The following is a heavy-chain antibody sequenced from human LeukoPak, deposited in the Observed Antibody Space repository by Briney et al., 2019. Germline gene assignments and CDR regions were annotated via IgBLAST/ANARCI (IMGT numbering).Heavy chain of an antibody. D-gene: IGHD3-10*01. CDR2: ISSSSSTI. J-gene: IGHJ4*02. CDR3: AKDPGSFYYGSGSYPWY. V-gene: IGHV3-48*04. CDR1: GFTFSSYS. Sequence: GGSLRLSCAASGFTFSSYSMNWVRQAPGKGLEWVSYISSSSSTIYYADSVKGRFTISRDNAKNSLYLQMNSLRAEDTAVYYCAKDPGSFYYGSGSYPWYWGQGTLVTVSS.